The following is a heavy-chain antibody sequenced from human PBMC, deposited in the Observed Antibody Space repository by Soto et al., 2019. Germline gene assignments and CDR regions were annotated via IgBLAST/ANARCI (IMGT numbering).Heavy chain of an antibody. Sequence: EVQLVESGGGLVQPGGSLRLSCAASGFTFSSYWMSWVRQAPGKGLEGVANIKQDGSEKYYVDSVKGRFTISRDNAKNSLYLQMNSLRAEDMAVYYCARDGGYSSSWRNYYYGMDVWGQGTTVTVSS. J-gene: IGHJ6*02. V-gene: IGHV3-7*03. CDR2: IKQDGSEK. CDR3: ARDGGYSSSWRNYYYGMDV. D-gene: IGHD6-13*01. CDR1: GFTFSSYW.